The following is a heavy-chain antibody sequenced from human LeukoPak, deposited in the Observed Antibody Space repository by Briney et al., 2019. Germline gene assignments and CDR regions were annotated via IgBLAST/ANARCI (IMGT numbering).Heavy chain of an antibody. V-gene: IGHV4-30-2*01. J-gene: IGHJ4*02. Sequence: PSETLSLTCAVSGGSISSGGYSWSWIRQPPGKGLEWIGYIYHSGSTYYNPSLKSRVTISVDRSKNQFSLKLSSVTAADTAVYYCARVGRYSHFDYWGQGTLVTVSS. CDR3: ARVGRYSHFDY. CDR2: IYHSGST. CDR1: GGSISSGGYS. D-gene: IGHD5-18*01.